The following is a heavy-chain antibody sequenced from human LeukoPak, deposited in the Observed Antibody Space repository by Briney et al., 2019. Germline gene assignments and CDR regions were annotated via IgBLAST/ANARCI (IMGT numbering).Heavy chain of an antibody. D-gene: IGHD4-17*01. Sequence: ASVKVSCKASGYTFTGYYMHWVRQAPGQGLEWMGWINPNSGGTNYAQKFQGRVTMTRDTSISTAYMELSRLRSDDTAVYYCARPGTTVTTCYGYWGQGTLVTVSS. CDR2: INPNSGGT. J-gene: IGHJ4*02. V-gene: IGHV1-2*02. CDR3: ARPGTTVTTCYGY. CDR1: GYTFTGYY.